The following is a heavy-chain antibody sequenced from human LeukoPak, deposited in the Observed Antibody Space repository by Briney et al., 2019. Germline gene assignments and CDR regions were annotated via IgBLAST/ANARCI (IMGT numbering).Heavy chain of an antibody. Sequence: GGSLRLSCAASGFTFSSYGMHWVRQAPGKGLEWVAVISYDGSNKYYADSVKGRFTISRDNSKNTLYLQMNSLRAEDTAVYYCAKDMYSERPSDAFDIWGQGTMVTVSS. CDR1: GFTFSSYG. CDR2: ISYDGSNK. CDR3: AKDMYSERPSDAFDI. D-gene: IGHD4-11*01. V-gene: IGHV3-30*18. J-gene: IGHJ3*02.